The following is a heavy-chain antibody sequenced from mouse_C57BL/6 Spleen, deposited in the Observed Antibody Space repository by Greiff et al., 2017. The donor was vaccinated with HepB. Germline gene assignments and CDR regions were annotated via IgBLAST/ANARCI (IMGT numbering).Heavy chain of an antibody. CDR2: ISYSGST. Sequence: DVQLQESGPGLVKPSQSLSLTCTVTGYSITSGYGWNRIRQGPGNKREWMGDISYSGSTNYNPSLKSRISITRDTSKNQVFLQLKSVTTEDTATYYCARTARIKYWGPGTTLTVSS. J-gene: IGHJ2*01. CDR1: GYSITSGYG. CDR3: ARTARIKY. D-gene: IGHD1-2*01. V-gene: IGHV3-2*02.